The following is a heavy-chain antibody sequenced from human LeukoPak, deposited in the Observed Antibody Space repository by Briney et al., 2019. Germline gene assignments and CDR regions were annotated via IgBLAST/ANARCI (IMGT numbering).Heavy chain of an antibody. Sequence: GGSLRLSCAASGFTVSRNYMSWVRQAPGKGPEWVSVIYSGGSTYYADSGKGRFTISRDNSKNALYLQMNSVRAEDTAVYYCAREKMVVVAAAPPYYYMDVWGKGTTVTVSS. V-gene: IGHV3-53*01. CDR2: IYSGGST. D-gene: IGHD2-15*01. J-gene: IGHJ6*03. CDR1: GFTVSRNY. CDR3: AREKMVVVAAAPPYYYMDV.